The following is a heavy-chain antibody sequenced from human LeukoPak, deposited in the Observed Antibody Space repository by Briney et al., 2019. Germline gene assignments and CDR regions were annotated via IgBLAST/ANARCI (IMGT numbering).Heavy chain of an antibody. CDR3: ARDQDYYDSSGLGT. V-gene: IGHV3-64*02. Sequence: GGSLRLSCAVSGFIFKNYAMHWVRQAPGKGLEYVSVISSNGGSTYYADSVKGRFTVSRDNSRNTLYLQMDSLRAEDTAVYYCARDQDYYDSSGLGTWGQGTLVTVSS. J-gene: IGHJ4*02. CDR1: GFIFKNYA. CDR2: ISSNGGST. D-gene: IGHD3-22*01.